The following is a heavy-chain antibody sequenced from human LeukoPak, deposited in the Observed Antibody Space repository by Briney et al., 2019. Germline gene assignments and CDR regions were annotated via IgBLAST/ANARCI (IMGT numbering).Heavy chain of an antibody. Sequence: PGGSLRLSCAASGFTFSSYSMNWVRQAPGRGLEWVSSIRFTGSYICYADSVKGRFTISRDNSKNTLYLQMNSLRAEDTAVYYCAKDSSYSSSWSDYWGQGTLVTVSS. CDR3: AKDSSYSSSWSDY. CDR1: GFTFSSYS. V-gene: IGHV3-21*04. CDR2: IRFTGSYI. J-gene: IGHJ4*02. D-gene: IGHD6-13*01.